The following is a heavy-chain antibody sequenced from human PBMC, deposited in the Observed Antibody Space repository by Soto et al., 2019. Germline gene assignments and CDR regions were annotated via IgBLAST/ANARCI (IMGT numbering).Heavy chain of an antibody. Sequence: GGSLRLSCAASGFNFRGEAMTWVRQAPGKGLEWISALTPGGETTYYINSVKGRFTISRDNAKDTLFLQMNSLRAGDTAVYYCARSDSPTSSSLDYWGQGTLVTVSS. CDR1: GFNFRGEA. V-gene: IGHV3-23*01. CDR3: ARSDSPTSSSLDY. D-gene: IGHD2-2*01. J-gene: IGHJ4*02. CDR2: LTPGGETT.